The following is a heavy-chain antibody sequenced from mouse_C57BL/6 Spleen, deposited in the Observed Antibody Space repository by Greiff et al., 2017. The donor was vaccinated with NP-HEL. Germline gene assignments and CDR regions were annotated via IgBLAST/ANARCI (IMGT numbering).Heavy chain of an antibody. CDR3: ARKGALYSNVWYFDV. D-gene: IGHD2-5*01. V-gene: IGHV1-42*01. J-gene: IGHJ1*03. Sequence: VQLQQSGPELVKPGASVKISCKASGYSFTGYYMNWVKQSPEKSLEWIGEINPSTGGTTYNQKFKAKATLTVDKSSSTAYMQLKSLTSEDSAVYYCARKGALYSNVWYFDVWGTGTTVTVSS. CDR1: GYSFTGYY. CDR2: INPSTGGT.